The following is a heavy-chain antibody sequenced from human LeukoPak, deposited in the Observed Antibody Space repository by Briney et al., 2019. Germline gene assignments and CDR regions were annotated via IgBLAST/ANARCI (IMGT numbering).Heavy chain of an antibody. V-gene: IGHV1-69*04. CDR3: ARVRNIAAAGTTYFDY. Sequence: SVKVSCKASGGTFSSYAISWVRQAPGQGLEWMGRIIPILGIANYAQKFQGRVTITADKSTSTAYMELSSLRSEDTAVYYCARVRNIAAAGTTYFDYWGQGTLVTVSS. CDR2: IIPILGIA. CDR1: GGTFSSYA. D-gene: IGHD6-13*01. J-gene: IGHJ4*02.